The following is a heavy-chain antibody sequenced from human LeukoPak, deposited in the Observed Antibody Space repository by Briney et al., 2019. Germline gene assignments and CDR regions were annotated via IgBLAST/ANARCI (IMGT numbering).Heavy chain of an antibody. CDR2: IYNSGST. J-gene: IGHJ5*02. CDR3: ARAGGIAVPYWFDP. Sequence: KPSETLSLTCTVSGGSISSYYWSWIRQPPGKGLEWIGYIYNSGSTNYNPSLKSRVTISVDTSQNQFSLKLSSVTAADTAVYYCARAGGIAVPYWFDPWGQGILVTVSS. D-gene: IGHD6-19*01. CDR1: GGSISSYY. V-gene: IGHV4-59*01.